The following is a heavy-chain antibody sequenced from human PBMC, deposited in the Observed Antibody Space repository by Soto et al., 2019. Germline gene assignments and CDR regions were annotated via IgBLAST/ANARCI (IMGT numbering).Heavy chain of an antibody. V-gene: IGHV3-23*01. D-gene: IGHD5-12*01. Sequence: GGSLRLSCAASGFTFSSYAMSWVRQAPGKGLDWVSSTSSNGAATYYGDSVRGRFTFSRDNSKNMLYLQMNSLTAGDTAVYYCATISVASNTEYWGQGTQVTVPQ. J-gene: IGHJ4*02. CDR3: ATISVASNTEY. CDR1: GFTFSSYA. CDR2: TSSNGAAT.